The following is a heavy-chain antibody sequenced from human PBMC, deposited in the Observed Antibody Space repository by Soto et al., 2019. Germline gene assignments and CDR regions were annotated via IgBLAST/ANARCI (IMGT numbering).Heavy chain of an antibody. CDR3: AREEHCTNGVCYTGYYYYYMDV. V-gene: IGHV3-11*01. D-gene: IGHD2-8*01. Sequence: QVQLVESGGGLVKPGGSLRLSCAASGFTFSDYYMSWIRQAPGKGLEWVSYISSSGSTIYYADSVKGRFTISRDNAKNSLYLKMNSLRAEDTAVYYCAREEHCTNGVCYTGYYYYYMDVWGKGTTVTVSS. J-gene: IGHJ6*03. CDR1: GFTFSDYY. CDR2: ISSSGSTI.